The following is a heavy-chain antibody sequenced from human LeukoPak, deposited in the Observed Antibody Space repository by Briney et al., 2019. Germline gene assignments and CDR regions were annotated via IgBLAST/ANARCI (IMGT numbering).Heavy chain of an antibody. Sequence: ASVKVSCKASGYTFTSYGISWVRQAPGQGLEWMGWISAYNGNTNYAQKLQGRVTMTTDTSTSTAYMGLRSLRSDDTAVYYCARDSMYYYDSSGSEVWGQGTLVTVSS. CDR1: GYTFTSYG. D-gene: IGHD3-22*01. CDR3: ARDSMYYYDSSGSEV. V-gene: IGHV1-18*01. J-gene: IGHJ4*02. CDR2: ISAYNGNT.